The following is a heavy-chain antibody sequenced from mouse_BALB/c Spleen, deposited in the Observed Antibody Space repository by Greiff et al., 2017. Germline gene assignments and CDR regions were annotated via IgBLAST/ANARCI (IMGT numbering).Heavy chain of an antibody. Sequence: VQLQQSGPGLVAPAQSLSITCTVSGFSLTGYGVNWVRQPPGKGLEWLGMIWGDGSTDYNSALKSRLSISKDNSKSQVFLKMNSLQTDDTARYYCARDRGENAMDYWGQGTSVTVSA. CDR3: ARDRGENAMDY. J-gene: IGHJ4*01. CDR2: IWGDGST. V-gene: IGHV2-6-7*01. CDR1: GFSLTGYG.